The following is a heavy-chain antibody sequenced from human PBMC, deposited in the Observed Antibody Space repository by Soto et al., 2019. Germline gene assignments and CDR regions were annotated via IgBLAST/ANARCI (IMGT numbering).Heavy chain of an antibody. D-gene: IGHD2-21*01. Sequence: GASVKVSCKASGYTFPHYGLHWVRQAPGQRREWMGLIKTGNSNTKDSKNYQGSVTITRDTSASTAKKQLSRMRSEDTAVYYCARIKLLYFGGGPEAAFDYWGQGTLVTVSS. CDR1: GYTFPHYG. CDR2: IKTGNSNT. V-gene: IGHV1-3*04. CDR3: ARIKLLYFGGGPEAAFDY. J-gene: IGHJ4*02.